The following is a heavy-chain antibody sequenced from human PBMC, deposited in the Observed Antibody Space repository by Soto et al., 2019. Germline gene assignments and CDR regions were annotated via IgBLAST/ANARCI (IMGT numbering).Heavy chain of an antibody. D-gene: IGHD4-4*01. Sequence: SLRLSCAASGFTFSSYVMSWVRQAPGKGLEWVSGISGGGSNTFYADSVKGRFTISRDNSKNTLLLQMNSLGAEDTAVYYCAKDSNKYSSSLRGRYFDYWGQGIGVTVSS. V-gene: IGHV3-23*01. CDR2: ISGGGSNT. J-gene: IGHJ4*02. CDR3: AKDSNKYSSSLRGRYFDY. CDR1: GFTFSSYV.